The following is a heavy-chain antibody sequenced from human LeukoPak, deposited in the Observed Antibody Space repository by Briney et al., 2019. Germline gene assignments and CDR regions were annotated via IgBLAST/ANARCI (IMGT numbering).Heavy chain of an antibody. CDR2: IWYDGSNK. V-gene: IGHV3-33*08. CDR3: ARGGLGIGDFDI. CDR1: GVMFPSYW. Sequence: PGGSLRLSCAASGVMFPSYWMTWVRQAPGKGLEWVAVIWYDGSNKYYADSVKGRFTISRDNSKNTLYLQMNSLRAEDTAVYYCARGGLGIGDFDIWGQGTMVTVSS. J-gene: IGHJ3*02. D-gene: IGHD7-27*01.